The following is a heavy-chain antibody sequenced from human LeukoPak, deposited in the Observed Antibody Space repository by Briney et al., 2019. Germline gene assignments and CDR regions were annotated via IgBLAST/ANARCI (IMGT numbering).Heavy chain of an antibody. J-gene: IGHJ4*02. CDR3: ARALGCCSSTSCYIDY. CDR1: GGSFSGYY. V-gene: IGHV4-34*01. D-gene: IGHD2-2*02. CDR2: INHSGST. Sequence: SETLSLTCAVYGGSFSGYYWSWIRQPPGKGLEWIGEINHSGSTNYNPSLKSRVTISVDTSKNQFSLKLSSVTAADTAVYYCARALGCCSSTSCYIDYWGQGTLVTVSS.